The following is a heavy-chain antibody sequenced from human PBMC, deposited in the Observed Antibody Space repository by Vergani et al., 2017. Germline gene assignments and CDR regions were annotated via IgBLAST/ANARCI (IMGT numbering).Heavy chain of an antibody. J-gene: IGHJ4*02. CDR3: TTRKEGYFDY. V-gene: IGHV3-23*04. CDR1: GFTFDDYA. CDR2: ISGSGGST. Sequence: EVQLVESGGGLVQPGGSLRLSCAASGFTFDDYAMHWVRQAPGKGLEWVSGISGSGGSTYYADSVRGRFTISRDNSKNTLFLQMNSLRAEDTAVYYCTTRKEGYFDYWGQGTLVTVSS.